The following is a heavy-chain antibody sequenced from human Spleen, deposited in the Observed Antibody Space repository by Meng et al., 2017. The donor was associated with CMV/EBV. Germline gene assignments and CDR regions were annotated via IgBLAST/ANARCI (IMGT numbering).Heavy chain of an antibody. CDR2: IYYSGST. Sequence: RRQMSRPGLVKPSPTLSLTCTVSGGSISSGDYYWSWIRQPPGTGLEWIGYIYYSGSTYYNPSLKSRVTMSVDTSKNQFSLKLSSVTAADTAVYYCASSYSSGYYYVDYWGQGTLVTVSS. V-gene: IGHV4-30-4*08. D-gene: IGHD3-22*01. CDR3: ASSYSSGYYYVDY. CDR1: GGSISSGDYY. J-gene: IGHJ4*02.